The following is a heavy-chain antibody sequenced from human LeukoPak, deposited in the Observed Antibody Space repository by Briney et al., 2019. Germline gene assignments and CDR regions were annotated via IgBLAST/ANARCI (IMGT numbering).Heavy chain of an antibody. CDR2: INHSGST. Sequence: PSETLSLTCGVYGGSFSGYSWSWIRQPPGKGLEWIGEINHSGSTNYNPSLKSRVTISIDTSKNQFSLKLSSVTAADTAVYYCARGLGIFGVSWFGPWGQGTLVTVSS. J-gene: IGHJ5*02. CDR3: ARGLGIFGVSWFGP. CDR1: GGSFSGYS. V-gene: IGHV4-34*01. D-gene: IGHD3-3*01.